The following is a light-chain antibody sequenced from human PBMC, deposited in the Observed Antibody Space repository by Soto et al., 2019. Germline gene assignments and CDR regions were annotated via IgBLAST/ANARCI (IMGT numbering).Light chain of an antibody. Sequence: QSVLTQPASVSGSPVQSITISCTGTSSDVGGYNYVSWYQQHPVKAHKLMIYDVSYRPSEVSNRFSGSQSGNTAYLTTSGLQAEDEADYYCTSYTSSSTLEVFGGGTKLNVL. CDR1: SSDVGGYNY. CDR3: TSYTSSSTLEV. J-gene: IGLJ2*01. V-gene: IGLV2-14*01. CDR2: DVS.